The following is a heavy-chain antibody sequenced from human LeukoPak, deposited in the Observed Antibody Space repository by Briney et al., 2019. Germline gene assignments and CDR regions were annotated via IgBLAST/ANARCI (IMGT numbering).Heavy chain of an antibody. CDR2: VYSTGNT. Sequence: SETLSLTCTVSGVSISSGNFYWSWIRQSAGKGLEWIGHVYSTGNTNYNPSLKSRVTISVDTSKNQFSLKLSSVTAADTAVYYCARVNFRSGYVDYWGQGTLVTVSS. V-gene: IGHV4-61*09. J-gene: IGHJ4*02. CDR1: GVSISSGNFY. CDR3: ARVNFRSGYVDY. D-gene: IGHD3-3*01.